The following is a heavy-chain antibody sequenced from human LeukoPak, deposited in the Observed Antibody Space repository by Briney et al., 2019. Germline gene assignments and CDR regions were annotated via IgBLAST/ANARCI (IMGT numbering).Heavy chain of an antibody. CDR2: ISTSGIYI. CDR1: GFTFSSYN. V-gene: IGHV3-21*04. Sequence: GGSLRLSCAASGFTFSSYNMNWVRQAPGKGLEWVSSISTSGIYIYYADSLKGRFTISRDNAKNTLYLQVNSLRAEDTAVYYCAKTYVWYYFDYWGQGILVTVSS. D-gene: IGHD3-16*01. J-gene: IGHJ4*02. CDR3: AKTYVWYYFDY.